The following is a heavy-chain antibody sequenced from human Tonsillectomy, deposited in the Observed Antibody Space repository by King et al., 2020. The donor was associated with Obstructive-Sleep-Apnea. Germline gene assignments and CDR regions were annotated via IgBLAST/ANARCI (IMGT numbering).Heavy chain of an antibody. D-gene: IGHD3-22*01. CDR1: GFTFSCSA. J-gene: IGHJ4*02. Sequence: VQLVESGGGLVQPGGSLKLSCAASGFTFSCSAMHWVRQASGKGLEWVGRIRSKANSYATAYAASLKGRFTISRDDSKNTAYLQMNSLKTEDTAVYYCTRLPKVGSYYYDSSGYYPWGQGTLVTVSS. CDR3: TRLPKVGSYYYDSSGYYP. V-gene: IGHV3-73*01. CDR2: IRSKANSYAT.